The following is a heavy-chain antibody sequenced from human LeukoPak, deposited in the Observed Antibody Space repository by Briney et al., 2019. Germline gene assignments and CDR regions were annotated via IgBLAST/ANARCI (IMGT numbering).Heavy chain of an antibody. CDR3: ARDIPPDYYGSGSRPSLDGMDV. V-gene: IGHV3-30*03. J-gene: IGHJ6*02. CDR2: ISYDGSDK. D-gene: IGHD3-10*01. CDR1: GFTFNTYA. Sequence: GGSLRLSCEASGFTFNTYAMHWVRQPPGKGLEWVALISYDGSDKIYTDSVKGRFTISRDNSESTLYLQMNSLRAEDTAVYYCARDIPPDYYGSGSRPSLDGMDVWGQGTTVTVSS.